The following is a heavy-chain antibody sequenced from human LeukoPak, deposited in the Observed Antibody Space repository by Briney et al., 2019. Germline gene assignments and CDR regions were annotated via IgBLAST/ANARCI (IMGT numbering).Heavy chain of an antibody. Sequence: PGGSLRLSCAASGFTFSNYWMNWVRQAPGKGLEWVSLISGSGGTTYYADSVKGRFTISRDNSKNTLSLQMNSLRVEDTAIYYCARLSSGWYDSWGQGTLVTVSS. V-gene: IGHV3-23*01. D-gene: IGHD6-19*01. J-gene: IGHJ5*01. CDR1: GFTFSNYW. CDR3: ARLSSGWYDS. CDR2: ISGSGGTT.